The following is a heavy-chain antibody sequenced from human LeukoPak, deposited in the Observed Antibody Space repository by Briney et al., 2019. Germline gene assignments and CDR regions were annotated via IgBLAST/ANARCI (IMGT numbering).Heavy chain of an antibody. CDR3: ERAIDSSSPFDY. J-gene: IGHJ4*02. Sequence: PSETLSLTCAVYGGSFSGYYWSWIRQPPGKGLEWIGEINHSGSTNYNPSLKSRVTISVDTSKNQFSLKLSSVTAADTAVYYCERAIDSSSPFDYWGQGTLVTVSS. V-gene: IGHV4-34*01. CDR1: GGSFSGYY. CDR2: INHSGST. D-gene: IGHD6-13*01.